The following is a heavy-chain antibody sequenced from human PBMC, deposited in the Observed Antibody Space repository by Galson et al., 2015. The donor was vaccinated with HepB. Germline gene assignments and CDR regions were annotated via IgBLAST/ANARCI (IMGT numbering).Heavy chain of an antibody. CDR1: GFTFDDYG. CDR2: INWIGGST. CDR3: ARPRGDYFDF. Sequence: SLRLSCAASGFTFDDYGMSWVRQAPGKGLEWVSNINWIGGSTDYADSVRGRFTISRDNAKNSLYLQMNSLRAEDTALYYCARPRGDYFDFWGQGTLVTVSS. J-gene: IGHJ4*02. V-gene: IGHV3-20*04.